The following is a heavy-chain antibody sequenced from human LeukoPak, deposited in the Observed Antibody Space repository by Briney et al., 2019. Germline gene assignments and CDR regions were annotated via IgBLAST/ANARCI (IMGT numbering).Heavy chain of an antibody. D-gene: IGHD3-10*01. CDR3: ARHPTYGSGSYSVP. Sequence: SETLSLTCTVSGGSISSYYWSWIRQPPGKGLEWIGNIYYSGSTNYNPSLKSRVTISVDTSKNQFSLKLSSVTAADTAVYYCARHPTYGSGSYSVPWGQGTLVTVSS. CDR1: GGSISSYY. CDR2: IYYSGST. J-gene: IGHJ4*02. V-gene: IGHV4-59*01.